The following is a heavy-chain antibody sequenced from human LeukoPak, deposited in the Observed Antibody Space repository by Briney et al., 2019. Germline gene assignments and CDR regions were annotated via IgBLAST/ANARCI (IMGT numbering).Heavy chain of an antibody. J-gene: IGHJ4*02. CDR2: LYSSGTT. CDR1: GFTVSTEH. V-gene: IGHV3-53*01. D-gene: IGHD1-26*01. Sequence: PGGSLRLSCAASGFTVSTEHMSWVRQAPGKGLEWVSVLYSSGTTSHADSVKGRFTISRDNSKNTVYLQMNSLRAEDTAVYYCARVWELSFDYWGQGTLVTVSS. CDR3: ARVWELSFDY.